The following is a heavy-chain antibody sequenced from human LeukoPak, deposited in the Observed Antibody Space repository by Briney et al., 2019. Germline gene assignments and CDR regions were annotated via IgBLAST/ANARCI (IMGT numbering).Heavy chain of an antibody. CDR2: IGTSTSYI. CDR1: GFTFSTYI. Sequence: GGSLRLSCAASGFTFSTYIMNWVRQTPGKGLEWVSSIGTSTSYIYYADSVKGRFTISRDNAKNSLYLEMNSLRAEDTAVYYCARALSTGLLDYWGQGTLVTVSS. CDR3: ARALSTGLLDY. J-gene: IGHJ4*02. V-gene: IGHV3-21*01.